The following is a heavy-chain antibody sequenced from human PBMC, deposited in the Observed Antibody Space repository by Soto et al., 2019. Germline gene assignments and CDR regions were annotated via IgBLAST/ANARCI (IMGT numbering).Heavy chain of an antibody. J-gene: IGHJ6*02. D-gene: IGHD3-22*01. CDR2: IYHSGST. CDR3: ARVLYYDSSGQQGGFYYGMDV. Sequence: ASETLSLTCAVSGYSISGGYYWGWIRQPPGKGLEWIGSIYHSGSTYYNPSLKSRVTISVDTSKNQFSLKLSSVTAADTAVYYCARVLYYDSSGQQGGFYYGMDVWGQGTTVTVSS. CDR1: GYSISGGYY. V-gene: IGHV4-38-2*01.